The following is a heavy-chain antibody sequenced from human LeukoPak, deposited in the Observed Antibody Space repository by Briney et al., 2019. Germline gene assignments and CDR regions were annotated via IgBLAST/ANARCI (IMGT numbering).Heavy chain of an antibody. CDR2: ISASAGTT. D-gene: IGHD3-10*01. J-gene: IGHJ3*01. CDR1: GFTFSSYA. V-gene: IGHV3-23*01. CDR3: VKHVYGTRRWAFDV. Sequence: TGGSLRLSCAASGFTFSSYAMSWVRQAPGKGLEWVSVISASAGTTWYADSVKGRFTITRDNSETTLYLQLNSLRAEDTAVYYCVKHVYGTRRWAFDVWGQGSLVTVSS.